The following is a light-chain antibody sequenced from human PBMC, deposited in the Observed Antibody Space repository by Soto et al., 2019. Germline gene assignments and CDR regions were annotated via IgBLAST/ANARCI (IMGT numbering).Light chain of an antibody. CDR2: DAS. Sequence: EIVMTQSPAPLSVSPGLRATLSCRASQRSDSSSLAWYQQKPGQAPRLLISDASNRATGIPARFSGSGSGTDFTLTISSLEPEDFAVYYCHQCQYWPPITFGQGTRLEIK. CDR1: QRSDSSS. CDR3: HQCQYWPPIT. J-gene: IGKJ5*01. V-gene: IGKV3-11*01.